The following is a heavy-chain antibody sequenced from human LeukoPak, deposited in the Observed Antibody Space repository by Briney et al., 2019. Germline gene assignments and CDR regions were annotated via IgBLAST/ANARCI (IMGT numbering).Heavy chain of an antibody. CDR3: ATPSPLIAAAGNDAFDI. Sequence: SVKVSCKASGGTLSSYAISWVRQAPGQRLEWMGGIIPIFGTANYAQKFQGRVTMTEDTSTDTAYMELSSLRSEDTAVYYCATPSPLIAAAGNDAFDIWGQGTMVTVSS. CDR2: IIPIFGTA. V-gene: IGHV1-69*06. CDR1: GGTLSSYA. J-gene: IGHJ3*02. D-gene: IGHD6-13*01.